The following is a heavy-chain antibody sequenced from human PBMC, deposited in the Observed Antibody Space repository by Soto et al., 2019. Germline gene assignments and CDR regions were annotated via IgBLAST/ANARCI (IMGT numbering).Heavy chain of an antibody. CDR2: IYYTGTT. Sequence: SETLSLTCTVSGDSLSPYYGSWFRQPPGKELEWIGYIYYTGTTHYKSSLKSRVTISLDTSEKQFSLSLTSVAAADTAVYYCARQSVVGGTKWFDPWGPGILVTVSS. J-gene: IGHJ5*02. D-gene: IGHD2-15*01. CDR3: ARQSVVGGTKWFDP. CDR1: GDSLSPYY. V-gene: IGHV4-59*08.